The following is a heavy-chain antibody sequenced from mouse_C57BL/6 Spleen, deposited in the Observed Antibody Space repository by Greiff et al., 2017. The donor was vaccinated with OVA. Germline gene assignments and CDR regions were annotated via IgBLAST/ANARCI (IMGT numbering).Heavy chain of an antibody. Sequence: QVQLKQPGAELVKPGASVKLSCKASGYTFTSYCMQWVKQRPGKGLEWIGEIDPSDSYTNYNQKFKGKATLTVDTSSSTAYMQLSSLTSEDSADYDCARKLDYNKYYAMDDWGQGTSVTVAS. CDR3: ARKLDYNKYYAMDD. CDR1: GYTFTSYC. V-gene: IGHV1-50*01. J-gene: IGHJ4*01. D-gene: IGHD2-5*01. CDR2: IDPSDSYT.